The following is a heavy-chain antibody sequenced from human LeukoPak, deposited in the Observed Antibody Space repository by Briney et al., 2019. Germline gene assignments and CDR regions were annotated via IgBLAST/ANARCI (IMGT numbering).Heavy chain of an antibody. CDR2: ISGSGGST. Sequence: GGSLRLSCAASGFTLSSYAMSWVRQAPGKGLEWVSAISGSGGSTYYADSVKGRFTISRDNSKNTLYLQMNSLRAEDTAVYYCAKDRYGSGSYYGFFDYWGQGTLVTVSS. V-gene: IGHV3-23*01. D-gene: IGHD3-10*01. J-gene: IGHJ4*02. CDR1: GFTLSSYA. CDR3: AKDRYGSGSYYGFFDY.